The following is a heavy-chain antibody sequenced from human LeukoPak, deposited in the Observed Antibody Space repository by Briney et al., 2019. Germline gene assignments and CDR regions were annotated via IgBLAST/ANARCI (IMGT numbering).Heavy chain of an antibody. Sequence: GGSLRLSCAASGFTFSSSSMNWVRQAPGKGLEWVSSISTSSIYIYYADSVKGRFTISRDSAKNSLYLQMNSLRAEDTALYYCARDSADNLDWGQGTLVTVSS. CDR1: GFTFSSSS. V-gene: IGHV3-21*01. CDR2: ISTSSIYI. CDR3: ARDSADNLD. D-gene: IGHD3-9*01. J-gene: IGHJ4*02.